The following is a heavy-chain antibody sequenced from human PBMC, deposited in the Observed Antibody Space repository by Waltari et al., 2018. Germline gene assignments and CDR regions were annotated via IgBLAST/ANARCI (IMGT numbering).Heavy chain of an antibody. D-gene: IGHD3-22*01. Sequence: EVQLVESGGGLVQPGGSLRLSCAASGFTFSRYWMQLFRQAPEKGLVWVSRIKSDGSSTSYADSVKGRFTISRDNAKNTLYLQMNSLRAEDTAVYYCARTGYYDSSGYNDAFDIWGQGTMVTVSS. CDR1: GFTFSRYW. CDR2: IKSDGSST. V-gene: IGHV3-74*01. CDR3: ARTGYYDSSGYNDAFDI. J-gene: IGHJ3*02.